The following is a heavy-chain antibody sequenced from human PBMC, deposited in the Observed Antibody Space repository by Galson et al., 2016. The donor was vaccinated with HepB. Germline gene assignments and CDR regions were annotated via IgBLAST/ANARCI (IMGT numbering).Heavy chain of an antibody. V-gene: IGHV5-51*01. J-gene: IGHJ4*02. Sequence: QSGAEVKKPKESLKISCQASGYRFTRYWIGWVRQMPGKGLEWMGVIHPVDSDTRYSPSFQGQVTISVDTTTNTASLEWSSLKASDTAMYYCAIPYYHSRGFYWGFDYWGQGTLVTVSS. CDR3: AIPYYHSRGFYWGFDY. CDR2: IHPVDSDT. CDR1: GYRFTRYW. D-gene: IGHD3-22*01.